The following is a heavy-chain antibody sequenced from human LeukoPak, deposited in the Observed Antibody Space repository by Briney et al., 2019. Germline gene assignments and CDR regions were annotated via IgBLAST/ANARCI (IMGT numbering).Heavy chain of an antibody. D-gene: IGHD5-18*01. CDR1: GGSFSGYY. Sequence: SETLSLTCAVYGGSFSGYYWSWIRQPPGKGLEWIGEINHSGSTNYNPSLKSRVTISVDTSKNQFSLKLSSVTAADTAVYYCARDTWIQLYNTYYFDYWGQGTLVTVSS. J-gene: IGHJ4*02. V-gene: IGHV4-34*01. CDR2: INHSGST. CDR3: ARDTWIQLYNTYYFDY.